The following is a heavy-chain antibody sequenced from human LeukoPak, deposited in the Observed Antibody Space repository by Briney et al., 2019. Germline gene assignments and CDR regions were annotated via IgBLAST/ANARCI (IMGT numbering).Heavy chain of an antibody. D-gene: IGHD6-19*01. Sequence: PSETLSLTCTVSGGSISSYYWSWIRQPAGKGLEWIGRIYTSGSTNYNPSLKSRVTMSVDTSKNQFSLKLSPVTAADTAVYYCARDGYSSAPNWFDPWGQGTLVTVSS. CDR2: IYTSGST. CDR1: GGSISSYY. CDR3: ARDGYSSAPNWFDP. J-gene: IGHJ5*02. V-gene: IGHV4-4*07.